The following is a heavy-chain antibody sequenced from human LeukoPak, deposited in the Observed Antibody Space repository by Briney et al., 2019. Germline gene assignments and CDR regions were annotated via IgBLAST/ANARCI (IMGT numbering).Heavy chain of an antibody. Sequence: GGSLRLSCAASGFTFSDSGVHWVRQAPGKGLEWVGRMRSKTQNYATAYAASVKGRFTISRDDSKNTAFLQMNSLKTEDTAVYYCTNYDDSSDLWGYWGQGTLVTVSS. CDR3: TNYDDSSDLWGY. CDR1: GFTFSDSG. V-gene: IGHV3-73*01. D-gene: IGHD3-22*01. J-gene: IGHJ4*02. CDR2: MRSKTQNYAT.